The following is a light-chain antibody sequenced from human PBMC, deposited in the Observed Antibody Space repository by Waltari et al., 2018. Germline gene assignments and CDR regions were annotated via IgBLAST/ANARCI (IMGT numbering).Light chain of an antibody. J-gene: IGKJ2*01. CDR1: QSVDRR. V-gene: IGKV3-11*01. Sequence: PGQRATLSCRASQSVDRRLTWYQQKPGQSPRLLIYDVSNRATDIPARFSGSGSGTDFTLTISDLKSEDFATYYCQHRSDWPPMYTFGQGTKLQIK. CDR3: QHRSDWPPMYT. CDR2: DVS.